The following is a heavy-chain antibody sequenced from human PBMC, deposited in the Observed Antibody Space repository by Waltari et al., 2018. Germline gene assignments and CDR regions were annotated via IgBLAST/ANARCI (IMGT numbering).Heavy chain of an antibody. J-gene: IGHJ4*02. CDR2: ISSSSSYI. CDR3: ARDRGFNQLVRAAFDY. D-gene: IGHD6-13*01. V-gene: IGHV3-21*01. Sequence: EVQLVESGGGLVKPGGSLRLSGEASGLTFRSYSMNWVRRAPGKGLEWVSSISSSSSYIYYADSVKGRFTISRDNAKNSLYLQMNSLRAEDTAVYYCARDRGFNQLVRAAFDYWGQGTLVTVSS. CDR1: GLTFRSYS.